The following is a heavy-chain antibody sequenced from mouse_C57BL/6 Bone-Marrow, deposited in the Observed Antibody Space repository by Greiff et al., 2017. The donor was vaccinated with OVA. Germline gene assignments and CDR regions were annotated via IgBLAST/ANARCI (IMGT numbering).Heavy chain of an antibody. Sequence: QVQLQQPGAELVKPGASVKLSCKASGYTFTSYWMHWVKQRPGRGLEWIGRIDPNSGGTKYNEKFKSKATLTVDKPSSTAYMQLSILTSEDSAGYYCARWDGYSFDYWGQGTTLTVSS. J-gene: IGHJ2*01. CDR2: IDPNSGGT. V-gene: IGHV1-72*01. CDR3: ARWDGYSFDY. D-gene: IGHD2-3*01. CDR1: GYTFTSYW.